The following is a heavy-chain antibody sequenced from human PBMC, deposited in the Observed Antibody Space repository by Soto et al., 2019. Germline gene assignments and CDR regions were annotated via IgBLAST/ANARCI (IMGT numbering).Heavy chain of an antibody. Sequence: SVKVSCKASGGTFSSYAISWVRQAPGQGLEWMGGIIPIFGTANYAQKFQGRVTITADESTSTAYMELSSLRSEDTAVFYCAIDGFVLGASSYYYYGMDVWGQGTTVTVSS. D-gene: IGHD3-10*01. CDR1: GGTFSSYA. CDR2: IIPIFGTA. V-gene: IGHV1-69*13. CDR3: AIDGFVLGASSYYYYGMDV. J-gene: IGHJ6*02.